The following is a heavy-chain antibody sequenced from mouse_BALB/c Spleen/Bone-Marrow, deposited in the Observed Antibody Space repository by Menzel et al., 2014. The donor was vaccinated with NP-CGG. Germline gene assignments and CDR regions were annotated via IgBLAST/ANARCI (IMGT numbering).Heavy chain of an antibody. J-gene: IGHJ2*01. CDR2: IRNKANGYTT. CDR1: GFTFTDYY. CDR3: ARDKGRVFFDY. Sequence: DVKLVESGGGLVQPGGSLRLSCATSGFTFTDYYMNWVRQPPGKALEWLGFIRNKANGYTTEYSASVKSRFTISRDNSQSILYLQMNTLRVDDSATYYCARDKGRVFFDYWGQGTTLTVSS. V-gene: IGHV7-3*02.